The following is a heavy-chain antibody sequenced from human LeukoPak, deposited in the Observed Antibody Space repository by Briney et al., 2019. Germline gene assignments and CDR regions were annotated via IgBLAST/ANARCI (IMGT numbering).Heavy chain of an antibody. Sequence: GGSLRLSCTASGFTFSSYAMSWVRQAPGKGLEWVAFVRSDGDIKYYADSVKGRFTISRDNSKNTLYLQMNSLRAEDTAVYYCAKGYYDFWSGQYYFDYWGQGTLVTVSS. CDR2: VRSDGDIK. D-gene: IGHD3-3*01. CDR3: AKGYYDFWSGQYYFDY. CDR1: GFTFSSYA. V-gene: IGHV3-30*02. J-gene: IGHJ4*02.